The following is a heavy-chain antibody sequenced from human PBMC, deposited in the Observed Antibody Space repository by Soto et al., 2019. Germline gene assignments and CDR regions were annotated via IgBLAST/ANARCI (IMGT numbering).Heavy chain of an antibody. CDR3: ARTTSNWNYYFDY. CDR1: GGSISSSNW. D-gene: IGHD1-7*01. V-gene: IGHV4-4*02. Sequence: SETLSLTCAVSGGSISSSNWWSWVRQPPGKGLEWIGEIYHSGSTNYNPSLKSRVTISVDKSKNQFSLKLSSVTAADTAVYYCARTTSNWNYYFDYWGQGTLVTVSS. J-gene: IGHJ4*02. CDR2: IYHSGST.